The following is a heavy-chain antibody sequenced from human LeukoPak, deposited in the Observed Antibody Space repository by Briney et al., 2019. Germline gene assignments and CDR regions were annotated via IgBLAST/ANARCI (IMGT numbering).Heavy chain of an antibody. CDR3: AREGALIAARPKVYYYYYMDV. J-gene: IGHJ6*03. CDR1: GGSISSGDYY. V-gene: IGHV4-30-4*08. Sequence: PSETLSLTCTVSGGSISSGDYYWSWIRQPPGKGLEWIGYIYYSGSTYYNPSLKSRVTISVDTSKNQFSLKLSSVTAADTAVYYCAREGALIAARPKVYYYYYMDVWGKGTTVTVSS. D-gene: IGHD6-6*01. CDR2: IYYSGST.